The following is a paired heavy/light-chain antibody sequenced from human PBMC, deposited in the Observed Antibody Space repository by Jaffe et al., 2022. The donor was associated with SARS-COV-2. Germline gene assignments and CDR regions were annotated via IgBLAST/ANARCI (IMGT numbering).Light chain of an antibody. CDR1: QSVGGY. V-gene: IGKV3-11*01. CDR3: QQRSNWPPQYT. Sequence: EIVLTQSPATLSLSPGERATLSCRASQSVGGYLSWYQQKPGQAPRLLIYDASNRATGIPARFSGSGSATDFTLTISSLEPEDFAVYYCQQRSNWPPQYTFGQGTKLVIK. J-gene: IGKJ2*01. CDR2: DAS.
Heavy chain of an antibody. J-gene: IGHJ5*02. CDR2: ISADKGNT. CDR1: GYNFINYG. CDR3: ARVIRARIDWFDP. Sequence: QVQLVQSGAEVKKPGASVKVSCKASGYNFINYGLSWVRQAPGQGLEWMGWISADKGNTNYAQKFQGRVTMTTDTSTSTAYMELRSLRSDDTAVYYCARVIRARIDWFDPWGQGTLVTVSS. D-gene: IGHD3-16*02. V-gene: IGHV1-18*01.